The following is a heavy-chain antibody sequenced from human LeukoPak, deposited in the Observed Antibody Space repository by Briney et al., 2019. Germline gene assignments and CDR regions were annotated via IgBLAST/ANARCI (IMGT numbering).Heavy chain of an antibody. J-gene: IGHJ5*02. CDR2: IYYSGST. CDR3: AKGSGSYSNWFDP. D-gene: IGHD1-26*01. Sequence: SETLSLTCTVSGGSISSYYWSWIRQPPGKGLEWIGYIYYSGSTNYNPSLKSRVTMSVDTSKNQFFLRLSSVTAADTAVYYCAKGSGSYSNWFDPWGQGTLVTVSS. V-gene: IGHV4-59*01. CDR1: GGSISSYY.